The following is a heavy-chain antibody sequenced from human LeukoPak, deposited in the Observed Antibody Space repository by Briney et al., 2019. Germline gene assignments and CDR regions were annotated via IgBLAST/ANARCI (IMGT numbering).Heavy chain of an antibody. V-gene: IGHV1-69*01. CDR1: GGTFSSYA. CDR2: IIPIFGTA. D-gene: IGHD5-18*01. Sequence: GSSVKVSCKASGGTFSSYAISWVRQAPGQGLEWMGGIIPIFGTANYAQKFQGRVTITADESTSTAYMELSSLRSEDTAVYYCARALLRRSTRGYSYGYDYWGQGTLVTVPS. CDR3: ARALLRRSTRGYSYGYDY. J-gene: IGHJ4*02.